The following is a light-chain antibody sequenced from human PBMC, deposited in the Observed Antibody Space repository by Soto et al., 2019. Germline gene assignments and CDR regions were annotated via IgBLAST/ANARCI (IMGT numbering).Light chain of an antibody. V-gene: IGKV1-17*01. Sequence: DIQMTQSPSSLSASVGDRVTITFRASQGIRNDLAWYQQKPGEAPKRLIYAASILPSGVPSRFSGSGSGTEFTLTISSLQPEDFATYYCLQHNNYPRTFGQGTKVDIK. CDR1: QGIRND. CDR2: AAS. J-gene: IGKJ1*01. CDR3: LQHNNYPRT.